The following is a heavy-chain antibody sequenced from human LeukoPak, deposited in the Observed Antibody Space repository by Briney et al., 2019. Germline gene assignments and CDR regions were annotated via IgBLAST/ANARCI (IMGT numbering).Heavy chain of an antibody. CDR3: ASLLPGYSYGHFDY. J-gene: IGHJ4*02. V-gene: IGHV4-39*01. Sequence: SETLSLTCTVSGGSISSSSYYWGWIRQPPGKGLEWLGSIYYSGSTYYNPSLKSRVTISVDTSKNQFSLKLSSVTAADTAVYYCASLLPGYSYGHFDYWGQGTLVTVSS. CDR1: GGSISSSSYY. D-gene: IGHD5-18*01. CDR2: IYYSGST.